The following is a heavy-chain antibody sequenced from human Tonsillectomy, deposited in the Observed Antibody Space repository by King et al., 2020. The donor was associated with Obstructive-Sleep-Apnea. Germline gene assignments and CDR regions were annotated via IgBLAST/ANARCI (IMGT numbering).Heavy chain of an antibody. V-gene: IGHV1-69*12. Sequence: QLVQSGAEVKKPGSSVKVSCKASGGTFSSYAISWVRQAPGQGLEWMGGIIPIFCTAHYAQKFQGRVTITADESTSTAYMELSSLRSEDTAVYYCARDAFGHDSSGEVDYWGQGTLVTVSS. D-gene: IGHD3-22*01. CDR3: ARDAFGHDSSGEVDY. CDR1: GGTFSSYA. J-gene: IGHJ4*02. CDR2: IIPIFCTA.